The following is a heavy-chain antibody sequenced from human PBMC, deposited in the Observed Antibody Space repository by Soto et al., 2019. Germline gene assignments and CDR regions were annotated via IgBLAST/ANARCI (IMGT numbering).Heavy chain of an antibody. J-gene: IGHJ4*02. CDR3: ARGYCSGGSCYGDY. CDR2: ISTYNGYT. D-gene: IGHD2-15*01. Sequence: QVQLVQSGAEVKKPGASVKVSCKASGYTFTSYGISWVRQAPGQGLEWMGWISTYNGYTKYAQNIQGRGTVTTDTSTSTAYMELRSLRSDDTAVYYCARGYCSGGSCYGDYWGQGTLVIVSS. V-gene: IGHV1-18*01. CDR1: GYTFTSYG.